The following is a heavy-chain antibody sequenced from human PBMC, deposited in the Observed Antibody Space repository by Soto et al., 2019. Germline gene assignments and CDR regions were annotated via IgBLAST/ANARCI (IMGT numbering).Heavy chain of an antibody. D-gene: IGHD2-21*02. CDR2: ISYDGSNK. V-gene: IGHV3-30*03. CDR1: GFTFSSYG. J-gene: IGHJ4*02. Sequence: GGSLRLSCAASGFTFSSYGMHWVRQAPGKGLEWVAVISYDGSNKYYADSVKGRFTISRDNSKNTLYLQMNSLRAEDTAVYYCARSGQHIVVVTAIDYWGQGTLVTVSS. CDR3: ARSGQHIVVVTAIDY.